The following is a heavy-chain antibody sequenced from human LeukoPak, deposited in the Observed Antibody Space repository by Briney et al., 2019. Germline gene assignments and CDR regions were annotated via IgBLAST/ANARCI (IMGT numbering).Heavy chain of an antibody. D-gene: IGHD6-13*01. CDR3: ARGIATAGTFDYYGLDV. Sequence: SETLSLTCTVSGYSISSSYYWSWIRQPPGKGLEWIGYIYYSGSTNYNPSLKSRVTISVDTSKNQFSLKLSSVTAADTAVYYCARGIATAGTFDYYGLDVWGQGTTVTVSS. J-gene: IGHJ6*02. CDR1: GYSISSSYY. CDR2: IYYSGST. V-gene: IGHV4-61*01.